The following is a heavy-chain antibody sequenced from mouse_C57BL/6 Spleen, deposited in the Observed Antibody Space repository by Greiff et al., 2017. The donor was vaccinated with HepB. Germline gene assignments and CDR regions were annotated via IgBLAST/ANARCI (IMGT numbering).Heavy chain of an antibody. Sequence: VQGVESGPGLVQPSQSLSITCTVSGFSLTSYGVHWVRQSPGKGLEWLGVIWRGGSTDYNAAFMSRLSITKDNSKSQVFFKMNSPQADDTAIYYCAKRGQDAMDYWGQGTSVTVSS. CDR1: GFSLTSYG. CDR2: IWRGGST. J-gene: IGHJ4*01. V-gene: IGHV2-5*01. CDR3: AKRGQDAMDY. D-gene: IGHD3-3*01.